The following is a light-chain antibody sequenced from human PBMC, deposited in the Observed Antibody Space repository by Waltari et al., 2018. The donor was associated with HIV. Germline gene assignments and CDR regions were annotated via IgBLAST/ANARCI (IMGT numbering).Light chain of an antibody. J-gene: IGKJ3*01. CDR2: GAS. CDR1: QSINNN. Sequence: EILMTKSQATLSVSPGERATLSCRASQSINNNLAWYQQKPGQAPRLLIYGASTGATVVPARFSGSGSGTEFTLTISSLQSEDFAVYYCQQYNNWPGITFGPGTKVDIK. V-gene: IGKV3-15*01. CDR3: QQYNNWPGIT.